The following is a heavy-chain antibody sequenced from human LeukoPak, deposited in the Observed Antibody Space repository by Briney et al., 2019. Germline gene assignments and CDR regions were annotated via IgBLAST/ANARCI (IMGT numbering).Heavy chain of an antibody. Sequence: ASVKVSCKASGYTFTGYYMHWVRQAPGQGLEWMGWINPNSGGTNYAQKIQGRVTMTRDTSISTAYMELSRLRSDDTAVYYCASLGYCSSTSCADYWGQGTLVTVSS. V-gene: IGHV1-2*02. J-gene: IGHJ4*02. CDR1: GYTFTGYY. CDR3: ASLGYCSSTSCADY. CDR2: INPNSGGT. D-gene: IGHD2-2*01.